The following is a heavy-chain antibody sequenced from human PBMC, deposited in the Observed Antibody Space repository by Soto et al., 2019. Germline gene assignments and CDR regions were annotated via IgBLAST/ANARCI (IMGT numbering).Heavy chain of an antibody. V-gene: IGHV3-30-3*01. J-gene: IGHJ4*01. CDR2: MSYDGTNK. D-gene: IGHD6-19*01. CDR1: GFMFSAYA. Sequence: PGGTLRLSCTASGFMFSAYAMLWVRQAPGKGREWVAAMSYDGTNKYYADSLKGRFTISRDNSKNTLFLQMSSLTADDSAVYYCARDPSPYTSGWYGIDFWGLGTLVTVSS. CDR3: ARDPSPYTSGWYGIDF.